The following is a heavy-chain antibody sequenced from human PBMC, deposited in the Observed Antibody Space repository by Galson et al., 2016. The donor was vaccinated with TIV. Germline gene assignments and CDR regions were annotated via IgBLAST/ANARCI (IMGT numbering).Heavy chain of an antibody. Sequence: SVKVSCKASGYTFTSYYMHWVRQAPGQGLEWMGIINPSGGSTTSAQKFQGRVTMTRDMSTTTVHMELSSLRSEDTAVYYCARDGYRFGNYFDFWGQGTLVTVSS. J-gene: IGHJ4*02. CDR1: GYTFTSYY. CDR2: INPSGGST. CDR3: ARDGYRFGNYFDF. V-gene: IGHV1-46*01. D-gene: IGHD5-12*01.